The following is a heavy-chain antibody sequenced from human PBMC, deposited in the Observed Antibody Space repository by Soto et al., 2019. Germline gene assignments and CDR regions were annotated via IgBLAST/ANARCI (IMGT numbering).Heavy chain of an antibody. J-gene: IGHJ4*02. V-gene: IGHV1-18*04. CDR1: GYTFTSYG. D-gene: IGHD3-10*01. CDR3: ARVYLGSANYYGVYDY. Sequence: ASVKVSCKASGYTFTSYGLSWVRQAPGQGLEWMGWITAHNSHTIYAQRLQGRVNMTTDTSTSTAYMDLRSLRSDDTAVYYCARVYLGSANYYGVYDYWGQGTLVTVSS. CDR2: ITAHNSHT.